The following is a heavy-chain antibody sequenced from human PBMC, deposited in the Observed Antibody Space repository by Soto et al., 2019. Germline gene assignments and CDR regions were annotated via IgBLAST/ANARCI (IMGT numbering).Heavy chain of an antibody. D-gene: IGHD2-21*02. CDR3: ASSIVVVTVAYAFDI. J-gene: IGHJ3*02. CDR1: GFTFSSYW. Sequence: GGSLRLSCAASGFTFSSYWMSWVRQAPGKGLEWVANIKQDGSEKYYVDSVKGRFTISRDNAKNSLYLQMNSLRAEDTAVYYCASSIVVVTVAYAFDIWGQGTMVTVSS. CDR2: IKQDGSEK. V-gene: IGHV3-7*03.